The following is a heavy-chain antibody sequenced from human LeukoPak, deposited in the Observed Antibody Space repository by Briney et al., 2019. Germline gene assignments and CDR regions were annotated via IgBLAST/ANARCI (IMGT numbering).Heavy chain of an antibody. J-gene: IGHJ6*03. CDR1: GGSISSHY. CDR3: ARTNYYDSSGYRYYYYYYYMDV. V-gene: IGHV4-59*11. CDR2: IYYSGST. D-gene: IGHD3-22*01. Sequence: SETLSLTCTVSGGSISSHYWSWIRQLPGKGLEWIGYIYYSGSTNYNPSLKSRVTISVDTSKNQFSLKLSFVTAADTAVYYCARTNYYDSSGYRYYYYYYYMDVWGKGTTVTVSS.